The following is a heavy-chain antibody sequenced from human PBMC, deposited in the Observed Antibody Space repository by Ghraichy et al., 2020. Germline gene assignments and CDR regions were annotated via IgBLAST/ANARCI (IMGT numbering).Heavy chain of an antibody. CDR1: GGIFRTSA. Sequence: SVKVSCKASGGIFRTSAISWVRQAPGQGLEWMGGIIPIFGTANYAQKFQGRATITADESTSTAYMELSSLRSEDTAVYYCARGGYLHYDSSGYYARWGQGTLVTVSS. J-gene: IGHJ4*02. D-gene: IGHD3-22*01. CDR2: IIPIFGTA. V-gene: IGHV1-69*13. CDR3: ARGGYLHYDSSGYYAR.